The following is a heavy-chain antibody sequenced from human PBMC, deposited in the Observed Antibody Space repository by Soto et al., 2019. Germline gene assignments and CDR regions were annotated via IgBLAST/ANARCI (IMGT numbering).Heavy chain of an antibody. V-gene: IGHV4-61*01. CDR2: IYYSGST. Sequence: QVQLQESGPGLVKPSETLSLTCTVSGGSVSSGSYYWSWIRQPPGKGLEWMGYIYYSGSTNYNPSLKSRVTISVDTSKNQFSLNLSSVTAADTALYYCAREIGRRFDYWGQGTLVTVSS. CDR1: GGSVSSGSYY. CDR3: AREIGRRFDY. D-gene: IGHD3-22*01. J-gene: IGHJ4*02.